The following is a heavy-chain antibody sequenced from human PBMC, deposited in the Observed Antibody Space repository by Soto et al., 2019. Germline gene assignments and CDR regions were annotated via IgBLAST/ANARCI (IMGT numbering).Heavy chain of an antibody. D-gene: IGHD3-3*01. CDR1: GYTFTSYG. CDR2: ISAYNGNT. Sequence: QVQLVQSGAEVKKPGASVKVSCKASGYTFTSYGISWVRQAPGQGLEWMGWISAYNGNTNYAQKLQGRVTMTTDTPTSTAYRELRSLRSDDTAVYYCARGGWGDFWSGYESYYYYGMDVWGQGTTVTVSS. J-gene: IGHJ6*02. V-gene: IGHV1-18*01. CDR3: ARGGWGDFWSGYESYYYYGMDV.